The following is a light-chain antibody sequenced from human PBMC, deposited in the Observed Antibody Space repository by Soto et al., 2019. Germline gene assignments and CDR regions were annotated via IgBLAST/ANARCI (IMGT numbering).Light chain of an antibody. J-gene: IGKJ5*01. CDR1: QDISNS. CDR3: QQLFDSPIT. V-gene: IGKV1-9*01. Sequence: DIQMTQSPSSLSASVGDRVTITCQASQDISNSLNWYQVKPGKAPKLLIYAASTLESGVPSRFSATVSGTEFSLTITSLQPEDFATYYCQQLFDSPITFGQGTRLEFK. CDR2: AAS.